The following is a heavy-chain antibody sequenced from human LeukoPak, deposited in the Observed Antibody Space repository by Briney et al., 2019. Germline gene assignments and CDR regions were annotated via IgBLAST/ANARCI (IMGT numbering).Heavy chain of an antibody. D-gene: IGHD1-26*01. CDR2: IYTSGST. CDR3: AKKYSTGLDP. Sequence: PSETLSLTCTVSGGSISSGGSYWSWIRQPAGKGLEWIGRIYTSGSTNYNPSLKSRVTISVDTSKNQFSLKLNSVTAADTAVYYCAKKYSTGLDPWGQGTLVTVSS. V-gene: IGHV4-61*02. J-gene: IGHJ5*02. CDR1: GGSISSGGSY.